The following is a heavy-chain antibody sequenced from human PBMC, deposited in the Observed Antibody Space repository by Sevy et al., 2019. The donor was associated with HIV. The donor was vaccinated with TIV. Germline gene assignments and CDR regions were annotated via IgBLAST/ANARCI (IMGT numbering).Heavy chain of an antibody. Sequence: GGSLRLSCTASGFTLGDYGLTWFRQAPGKGLEWVGFIRSKVYGGTTEYAASVKGRFTISRDDSNRIAHLQMNSLKTEDTAVYYCTRGRLLFLEWLLPADYWGQGTLVTVSS. CDR3: TRGRLLFLEWLLPADY. CDR1: GFTLGDYG. J-gene: IGHJ4*02. CDR2: IRSKVYGGTT. V-gene: IGHV3-49*03. D-gene: IGHD3-3*01.